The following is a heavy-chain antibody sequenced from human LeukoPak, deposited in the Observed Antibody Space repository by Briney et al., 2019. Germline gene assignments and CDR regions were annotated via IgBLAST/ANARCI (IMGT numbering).Heavy chain of an antibody. V-gene: IGHV4-34*01. D-gene: IGHD2-2*01. CDR3: ARGTDIVVVPAAIRDAFDI. CDR2: INHSGST. CDR1: GVSFSGYY. J-gene: IGHJ3*02. Sequence: SETLSLTCAVYGVSFSGYYWSWIRQPPGKGLEWIGEINHSGSTNYNPSLKSRVTISVDTSKNQFSLKLSSVTAADTAVYYCARGTDIVVVPAAIRDAFDIWGQGTMVTVSS.